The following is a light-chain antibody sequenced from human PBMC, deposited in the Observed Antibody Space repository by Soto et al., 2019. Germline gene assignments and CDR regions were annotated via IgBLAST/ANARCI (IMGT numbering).Light chain of an antibody. V-gene: IGKV3-20*01. Sequence: EIVMTQSPATLSVSPGERATLSCRASQSVTSNYLAWYQQKPGQAPRLLLFGASIRDTGIPDRFSGSGSGTDFTLTIRRLESEDFAVYYCQQYGSSPGTCGQGTKVDI. J-gene: IGKJ1*01. CDR1: QSVTSNY. CDR2: GAS. CDR3: QQYGSSPGT.